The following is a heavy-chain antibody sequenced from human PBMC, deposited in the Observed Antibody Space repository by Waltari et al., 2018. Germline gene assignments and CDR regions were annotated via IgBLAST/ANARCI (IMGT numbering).Heavy chain of an antibody. Sequence: QVQLQESGPGLVKPSETLSLTCTVSGYSISSGYYWGWIRQPPGKGLEWIGSIYHSGSTYYNPSLKSRVTRSVDTSKNQFSLKLSSVTAADTAVYYCAKFTGDSFDYWGQGTLVTVSS. CDR1: GYSISSGYY. V-gene: IGHV4-38-2*02. CDR3: AKFTGDSFDY. CDR2: IYHSGST. D-gene: IGHD7-27*01. J-gene: IGHJ4*02.